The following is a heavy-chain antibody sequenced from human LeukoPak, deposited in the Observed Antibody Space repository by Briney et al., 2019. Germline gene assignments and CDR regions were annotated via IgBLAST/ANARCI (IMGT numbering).Heavy chain of an antibody. CDR2: INHSGST. V-gene: IGHV4-34*01. Sequence: SETLSLTCAVYGGSFSGYYWSWIRQPPGKGLEWIGEINHSGSTNYNPSLKSRVTISVDTSKNQFSLKLSSVTAADTAVYYCARSTMIVVPSWFDPWGQGTLVTVSS. D-gene: IGHD3-22*01. CDR1: GGSFSGYY. CDR3: ARSTMIVVPSWFDP. J-gene: IGHJ5*02.